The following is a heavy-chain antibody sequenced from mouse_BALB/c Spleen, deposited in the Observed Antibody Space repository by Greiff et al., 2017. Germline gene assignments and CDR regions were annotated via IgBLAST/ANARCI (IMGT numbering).Heavy chain of an antibody. CDR2: IWAGGST. D-gene: IGHD2-14*01. CDR1: GFSLTSYG. CDR3: ARDQGVRRGDAMDY. V-gene: IGHV2-9*02. J-gene: IGHJ4*01. Sequence: VKLMESGPGLVAPSQSLSITCTVSGFSLTSYGVHWVRQPPGKGLEWLGVIWAGGSTNYNSALMSRLSISKDNSKGQVFLKMNSLQTDDTAMYYCARDQGVRRGDAMDYWGQGTSVTVSS.